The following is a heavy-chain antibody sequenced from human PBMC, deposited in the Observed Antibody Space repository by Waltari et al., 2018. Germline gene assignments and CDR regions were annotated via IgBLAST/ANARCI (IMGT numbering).Heavy chain of an antibody. V-gene: IGHV4-30-4*08. CDR1: GGSISSGDYY. J-gene: IGHJ6*03. D-gene: IGHD4-17*01. CDR2: IYYSGST. CDR3: ARDRAFMTTYYYYYYMDV. Sequence: QVQLQESGPGLVKPSQTLSLTCTVSGGSISSGDYYWSWIRQPPGKGLEWIGYIYYSGSTYYNPSLKSRVTISVDTSKNQFSLKLSSVTAADTAVYYCARDRAFMTTYYYYYYMDVWGKGTTVTVSS.